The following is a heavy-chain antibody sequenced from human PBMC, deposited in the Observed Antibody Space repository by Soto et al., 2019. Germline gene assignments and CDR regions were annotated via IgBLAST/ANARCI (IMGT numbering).Heavy chain of an antibody. J-gene: IGHJ2*01. CDR1: GGTFSRYA. Sequence: QVQLVQSGAEVKKNGSSVKVSCKASGGTFSRYAISWVRQAPGQGLEWMGGITPMFGTANYAQRFQGRVTITADESTSSAYMQLSSLRSDDTAVYYCAQTLGLAVAGPGRFDLWGRGTLVTVSS. CDR2: ITPMFGTA. V-gene: IGHV1-69*12. CDR3: AQTLGLAVAGPGRFDL. D-gene: IGHD6-19*01.